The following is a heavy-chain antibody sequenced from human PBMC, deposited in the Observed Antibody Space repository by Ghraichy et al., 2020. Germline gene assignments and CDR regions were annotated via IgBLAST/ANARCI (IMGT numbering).Heavy chain of an antibody. CDR3: ARGGSLLFLNYYYYAMDV. V-gene: IGHV6-1*01. Sequence: SQTLSLTCAISGDSVSSNSAAWNWIRQSPSRGLEWLGRTFYRSKWYNDYALSVKSRITINPDTSRNQFSLQLNSVTPEDTAVYYCARGGSLLFLNYYYYAMDVWGQGTTVTVSS. CDR2: TFYRSKWYN. J-gene: IGHJ6*02. CDR1: GDSVSSNSAA. D-gene: IGHD3-16*01.